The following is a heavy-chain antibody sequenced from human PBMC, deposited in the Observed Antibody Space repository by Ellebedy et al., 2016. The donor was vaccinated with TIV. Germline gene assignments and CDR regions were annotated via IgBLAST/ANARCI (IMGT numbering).Heavy chain of an antibody. J-gene: IGHJ4*02. Sequence: ETLSLTCAASGFTFSSYAMSWVRQAPGKGLEWVSAISGSGGSTYYADSVKGRFTISRDNSKNTLYLQMNSLRAEDTAVYYCARGGWYCSGGSCYHSEYWGQGTLVTVSS. CDR2: ISGSGGST. CDR1: GFTFSSYA. CDR3: ARGGWYCSGGSCYHSEY. V-gene: IGHV3-23*01. D-gene: IGHD2-15*01.